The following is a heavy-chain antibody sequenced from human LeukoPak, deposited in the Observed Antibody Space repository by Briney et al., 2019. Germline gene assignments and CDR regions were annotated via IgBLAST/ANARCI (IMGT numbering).Heavy chain of an antibody. Sequence: KFGESLKISCKGSGYSFTSYWIGWVRQMPGKGLEWMGIIYPGDSDTRYSPSFQGQVTISADKSISTAYLQWSSLKASDTAMYYCARGFVLRFLTDAFDIWGQGTMVTVSS. CDR1: GYSFTSYW. D-gene: IGHD3-3*01. V-gene: IGHV5-51*01. CDR2: IYPGDSDT. J-gene: IGHJ3*02. CDR3: ARGFVLRFLTDAFDI.